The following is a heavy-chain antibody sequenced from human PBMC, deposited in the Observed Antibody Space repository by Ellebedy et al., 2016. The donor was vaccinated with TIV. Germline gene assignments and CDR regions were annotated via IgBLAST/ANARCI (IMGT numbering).Heavy chain of an antibody. CDR1: GFTFSSYS. V-gene: IGHV3-21*06. D-gene: IGHD2-15*01. CDR3: SRGWSTPDS. J-gene: IGHJ4*02. Sequence: PGGSLRLSCAASGFTFSSYSMNWVRQAPGKGLEWVSSISSSSSYIYYADSVKGRFTLSRDNAQDTLFLQMNSLRAEDKDVYFCSRGWSTPDSWGQGTLVIVSS. CDR2: ISSSSSYI.